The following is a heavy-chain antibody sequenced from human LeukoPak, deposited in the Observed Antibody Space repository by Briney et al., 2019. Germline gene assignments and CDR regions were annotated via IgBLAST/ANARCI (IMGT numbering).Heavy chain of an antibody. CDR1: GSTFSNYG. J-gene: IGHJ4*02. CDR2: IWYDGSNK. CDR3: ARDASSYFDY. D-gene: IGHD6-6*01. Sequence: GGSLRLSCAASGSTFSNYGIHWVRQAPGKGLEWVAVIWYDGSNKYYADSVKGRFTISRDNSKNTLYLQMNSLRAEDTAVYYCARDASSYFDYWGQGTLVTVSS. V-gene: IGHV3-33*01.